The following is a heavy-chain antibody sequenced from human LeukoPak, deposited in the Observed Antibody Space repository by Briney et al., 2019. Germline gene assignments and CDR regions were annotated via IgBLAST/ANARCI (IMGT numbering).Heavy chain of an antibody. CDR1: GFPFSSFG. CDR2: TRYDGRKE. J-gene: IGHJ4*02. V-gene: IGHV3-30*02. CDR3: AKDRTRHYFQY. Sequence: PGGSLRLSCRTSGFPFSSFGMHWVRQAPGKGLEWVAFTRYDGRKEDYADFVRGRFTISRDNSKMEIYLQLSSVRPEDTAIYYCAKDRTRHYFQYWGQGTLVTVSS.